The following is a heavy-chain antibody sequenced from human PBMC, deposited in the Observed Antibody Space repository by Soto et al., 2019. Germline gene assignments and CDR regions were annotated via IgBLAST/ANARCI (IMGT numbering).Heavy chain of an antibody. D-gene: IGHD6-13*01. Sequence: PGGSLRLSCAASGFSFSSQAMHWVRQAPGKGLEWVAAISNDGNRQLYADSVKDRFTISRDNSRNTLDLQMNSLRAEDTAVYYCATDGAAGSVMGVWGQGTTVTVSS. J-gene: IGHJ6*02. CDR3: ATDGAAGSVMGV. CDR1: GFSFSSQA. V-gene: IGHV3-30-3*01. CDR2: ISNDGNRQ.